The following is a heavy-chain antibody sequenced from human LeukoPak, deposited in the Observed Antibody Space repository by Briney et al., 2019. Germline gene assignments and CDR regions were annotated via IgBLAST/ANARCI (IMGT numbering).Heavy chain of an antibody. Sequence: GASVKVSCKASGGTFISYAISWVRQAPGQGLEWMGGIIPIFGTANYAQKFQGRVTITADESTSTAYMELSSLRSEDTAVYYCARVSAGGNSAYYFDYWGQGTLVTVSS. V-gene: IGHV1-69*13. CDR3: ARVSAGGNSAYYFDY. J-gene: IGHJ4*02. D-gene: IGHD4-23*01. CDR1: GGTFISYA. CDR2: IIPIFGTA.